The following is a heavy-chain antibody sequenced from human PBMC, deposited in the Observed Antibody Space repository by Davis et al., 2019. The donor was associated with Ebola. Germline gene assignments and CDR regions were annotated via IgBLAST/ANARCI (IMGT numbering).Heavy chain of an antibody. Sequence: AASVKVSCKASGGTFSSYTISWVRQAPGQGLEWMGRIIPILGIGNYAQKFQDRVTMTEDTSTDTAYMELSSLRSEDTAVYYCAAGGVGGGFDIWGQGTMVTVSS. CDR2: IIPILGIG. D-gene: IGHD2-15*01. V-gene: IGHV1-69*02. CDR1: GGTFSSYT. CDR3: AAGGVGGGFDI. J-gene: IGHJ3*02.